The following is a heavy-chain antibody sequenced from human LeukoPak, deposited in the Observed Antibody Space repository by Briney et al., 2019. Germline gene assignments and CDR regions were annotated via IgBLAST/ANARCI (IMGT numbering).Heavy chain of an antibody. CDR3: ARAFYPGYYSYMAV. D-gene: IGHD3-3*02. CDR1: GYSISSAFY. Sequence: SETLSLTCTVSGYSISSAFYWGWIRQPPGKGLEWIGSLYHSGSTFYNPSLKSRVTISVDTSKNQFSLKLSSVTAADTAVYYCARAFYPGYYSYMAVWGKGTTVTVSS. V-gene: IGHV4-38-2*02. J-gene: IGHJ6*03. CDR2: LYHSGST.